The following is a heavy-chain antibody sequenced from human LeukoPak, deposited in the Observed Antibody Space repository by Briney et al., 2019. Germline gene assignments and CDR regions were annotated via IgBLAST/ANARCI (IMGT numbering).Heavy chain of an antibody. J-gene: IGHJ4*02. D-gene: IGHD1-26*01. CDR3: ARDRVGATFDYFDY. Sequence: GGSLRLSCAASGFTFSSYAMHWVRQAPGKGLEWVAVISYDGSNKYYADSVKGRFTISRDNSKNTLYLQMNSLRAEDTAVYYCARDRVGATFDYFDYWGQGTLVTVSS. V-gene: IGHV3-30-3*01. CDR2: ISYDGSNK. CDR1: GFTFSSYA.